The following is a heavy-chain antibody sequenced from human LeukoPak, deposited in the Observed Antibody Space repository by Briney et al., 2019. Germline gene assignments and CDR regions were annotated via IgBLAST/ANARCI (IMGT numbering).Heavy chain of an antibody. CDR3: ARFMLYCTNGVCYPRNWFDP. J-gene: IGHJ5*02. D-gene: IGHD2-8*01. CDR2: ISAYNGNT. CDR1: GYTFTSYA. V-gene: IGHV1-18*01. Sequence: ASVKVSCKASGYTFTSYAMHWVRQAPGQRLEWMGWISAYNGNTNYAQKLQGRVTMTTDTSTSTAYMELRSLRSDDTAVYYCARFMLYCTNGVCYPRNWFDPWGQGTLVTVSS.